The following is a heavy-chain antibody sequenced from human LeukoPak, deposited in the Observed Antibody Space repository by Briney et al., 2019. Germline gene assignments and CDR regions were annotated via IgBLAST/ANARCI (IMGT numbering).Heavy chain of an antibody. V-gene: IGHV4-34*01. CDR1: GGSLSGYY. J-gene: IGHJ3*02. CDR3: ARHKTGARGFDI. Sequence: SETLSLTCAVYGGSLSGYYWSWIRQPPGKGLEWIGEINHSGSTSYNPSLKSRVTISVDTSKNQFSLKLTSVTAADTAVFYCARHKTGARGFDIWGQGTVVTVSS. CDR2: INHSGST. D-gene: IGHD3-10*01.